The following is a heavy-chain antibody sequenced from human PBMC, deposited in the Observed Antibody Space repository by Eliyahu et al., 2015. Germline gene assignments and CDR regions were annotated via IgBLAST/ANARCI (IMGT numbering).Heavy chain of an antibody. Sequence: EVQLVESGGGLVKPGGSLRLSCAASGFTFSXYXMNWVXQAXGKGLEWVSSISSSSSYIYYADSVKGRFTISRDNAKNSLYLQMNSLRAEDTAVYYCAREVVDLLWFGDDQGPYYYYYGMDVWGQGTTVTVSS. CDR3: AREVVDLLWFGDDQGPYYYYYGMDV. J-gene: IGHJ6*02. D-gene: IGHD3-10*01. V-gene: IGHV3-21*01. CDR1: GFTFSXYX. CDR2: ISSSSSYI.